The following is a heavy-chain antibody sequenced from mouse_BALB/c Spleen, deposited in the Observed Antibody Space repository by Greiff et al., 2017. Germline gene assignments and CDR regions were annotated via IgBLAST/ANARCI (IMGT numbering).Heavy chain of an antibody. V-gene: IGHV5-4*02. CDR3: ARGDGYYGYFDY. CDR2: ISDGGSYT. CDR1: GFTFSSYT. Sequence: EVQLVESGGGLVKPGGSLKLSCAASGFTFSSYTMSWVRQTPEKRLEWVATISDGGSYTYYPDSVKGRFTISRDNAKNNLYLQMSSLKSEDTAMYYCARGDGYYGYFDYWGQGTTLTVSS. D-gene: IGHD2-3*01. J-gene: IGHJ2*01.